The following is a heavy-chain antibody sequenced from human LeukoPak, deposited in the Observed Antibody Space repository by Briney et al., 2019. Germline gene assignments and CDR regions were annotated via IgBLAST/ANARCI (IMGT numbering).Heavy chain of an antibody. V-gene: IGHV4-34*01. Sequence: PSETLSLTCAVYGGSFSAYYWNWFRQPPGEGLEWIGEISHSGNTNYNPSLKSRVTISIDTSKNQFSLKLTSVTAADTAVYYCARTESILSGDSPSDVWGQGTMVTVSS. CDR3: ARTESILSGDSPSDV. CDR2: ISHSGNT. D-gene: IGHD3-9*01. CDR1: GGSFSAYY. J-gene: IGHJ6*02.